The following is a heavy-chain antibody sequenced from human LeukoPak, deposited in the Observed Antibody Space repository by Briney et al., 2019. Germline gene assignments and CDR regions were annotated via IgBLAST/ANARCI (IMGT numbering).Heavy chain of an antibody. CDR3: AKNTIAVAGYYYYGMDV. CDR2: ISGSGGST. CDR1: GFTFSSYA. J-gene: IGHJ6*02. Sequence: GSLRLSCAASGFTFSSYAMSWVRQAPGKGLEWVSAISGSGGSTHYADSVKGRFTISRDNSKNTLYLQMNSLRAEDTAVYYCAKNTIAVAGYYYYGMDVWGQGTTVTVSS. V-gene: IGHV3-23*01. D-gene: IGHD6-19*01.